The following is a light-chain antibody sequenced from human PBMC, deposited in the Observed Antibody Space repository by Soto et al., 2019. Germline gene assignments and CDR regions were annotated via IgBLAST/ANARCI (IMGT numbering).Light chain of an antibody. V-gene: IGKV1-5*01. CDR1: QSVSGW. CDR3: QQYGDLWT. Sequence: DFQMTQSPSTLSASVGDRVTITCRASQSVSGWLAWYQQKPGKAPKLLIYDASSLESGVPLRFSGSGSGAEFSLIISSLQADDSATYYCQQYGDLWTFAQGTKVAIK. J-gene: IGKJ1*01. CDR2: DAS.